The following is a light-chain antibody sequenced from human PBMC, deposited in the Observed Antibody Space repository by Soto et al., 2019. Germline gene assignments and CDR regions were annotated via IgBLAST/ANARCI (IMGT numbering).Light chain of an antibody. V-gene: IGLV4-60*03. CDR2: LEGSGSY. CDR3: ETSESNTVV. Sequence: QLVLTQSSSASASLGSSVKLTCTLSSGHSSYIIAWHQQQPGKAPRYLMKLEGSGSYNKGSGVPDRFSGSSSGADRYLTISNLQSEDEADYYCETSESNTVVFGGGTKLTVL. J-gene: IGLJ2*01. CDR1: SGHSSYI.